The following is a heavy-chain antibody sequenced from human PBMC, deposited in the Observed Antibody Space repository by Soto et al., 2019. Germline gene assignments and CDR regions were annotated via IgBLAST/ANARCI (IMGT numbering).Heavy chain of an antibody. V-gene: IGHV4-39*01. Sequence: SETLSLTCTVSGGSISSSSYYWGWIRQPPGKGLEWIGSIYYSGSTYYNPSLKSRATISVDTSKNQFSLKLSSVTAADTAVYYCARPAISWDKTYYYYGMDVWGQGTTVTVSS. D-gene: IGHD1-26*01. CDR2: IYYSGST. CDR1: GGSISSSSYY. J-gene: IGHJ6*02. CDR3: ARPAISWDKTYYYYGMDV.